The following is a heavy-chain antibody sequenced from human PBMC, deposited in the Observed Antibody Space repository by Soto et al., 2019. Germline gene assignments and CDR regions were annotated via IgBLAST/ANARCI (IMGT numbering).Heavy chain of an antibody. CDR2: IYPGDSDT. V-gene: IGHV5-51*01. J-gene: IGHJ6*02. CDR1: GYSFTSYW. CDR3: ARVSGYDSDRHYYYGMDV. D-gene: IGHD5-12*01. Sequence: PGESLKISCKGSGYSFTSYWIGWVRQMPGKGLEWMGIIYPGDSDTRYSPSFQGQVTISADKSISTAYLQWSSLKASDTAMYYCARVSGYDSDRHYYYGMDVWGQGTTVTSP.